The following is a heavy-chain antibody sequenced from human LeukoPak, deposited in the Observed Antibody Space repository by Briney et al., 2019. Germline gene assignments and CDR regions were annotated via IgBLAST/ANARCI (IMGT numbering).Heavy chain of an antibody. D-gene: IGHD2-15*01. CDR3: ARVVRSGYYYYYGMDV. Sequence: PSETLSLTCTVSGGSISSSSYYWGWIRQPPGKGLEWIGSIYYSGSTYYNPSLKSRVTISVDTSKNQFSLKLSSVTAADTAVYYCARVVRSGYYYYYGMDVWGQGTTVTVSS. CDR1: GGSISSSSYY. J-gene: IGHJ6*02. CDR2: IYYSGST. V-gene: IGHV4-39*07.